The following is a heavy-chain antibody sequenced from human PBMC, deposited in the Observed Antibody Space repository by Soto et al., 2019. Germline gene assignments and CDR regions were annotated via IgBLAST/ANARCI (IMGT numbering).Heavy chain of an antibody. D-gene: IGHD3-10*01. CDR2: IIPIFGTA. J-gene: IGHJ5*02. V-gene: IGHV1-69*01. CDR1: GGTFSSYA. CDR3: ARDFIKGSGGLTGWFDP. Sequence: QVQLVQSGAEVKKPGSSVKVSCKASGGTFSSYAMSWVRQAPGQGLEWMGGIIPIFGTANYAQKFQGRVTITADESTSTAYMELSSLRSEDTAVYYCARDFIKGSGGLTGWFDPWGQGTLVTVSS.